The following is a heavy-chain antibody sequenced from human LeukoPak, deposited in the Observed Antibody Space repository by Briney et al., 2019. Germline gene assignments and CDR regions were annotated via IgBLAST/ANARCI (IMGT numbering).Heavy chain of an antibody. Sequence: PSETLSLTCTVSGDSVNTYYWIWIRQPPGRGLEWIGYIYYSGSTNYNPSLKSRATISVDTSKNQFSLKLSSVTAADTAVYYCARAAPQYDSSGYYFDYWGQGTLVTVSS. J-gene: IGHJ4*02. CDR2: IYYSGST. CDR3: ARAAPQYDSSGYYFDY. V-gene: IGHV4-59*02. CDR1: GDSVNTYY. D-gene: IGHD3-22*01.